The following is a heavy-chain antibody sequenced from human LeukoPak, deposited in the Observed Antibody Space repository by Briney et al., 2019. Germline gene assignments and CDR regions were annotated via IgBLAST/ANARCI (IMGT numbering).Heavy chain of an antibody. CDR1: GGSISSYY. V-gene: IGHV4-59*01. J-gene: IGHJ4*02. Sequence: SETLSLTCTVSGGSISSYYWSWIRQPPGKGLEWIGYIYYSGSTNYNPSLKSRVTISVDTSKNQFSLKLSSVTAADTAVYYCARGFTIWSLAYFDYWGQGTLVTVSS. CDR2: IYYSGST. D-gene: IGHD3-3*01. CDR3: ARGFTIWSLAYFDY.